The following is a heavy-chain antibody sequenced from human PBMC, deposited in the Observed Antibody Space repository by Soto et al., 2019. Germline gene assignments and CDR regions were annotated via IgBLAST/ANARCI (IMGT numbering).Heavy chain of an antibody. CDR3: ARLYCTTSTCDSWFDP. CDR1: GYTFTTFW. CDR2: IDPRDSYV. V-gene: IGHV5-10-1*01. D-gene: IGHD2-2*01. J-gene: IGHJ5*02. Sequence: GESLKISCTGFGYTFTTFWISWVRQMPGKGLEWMGRIDPRDSYVNYSPSFQGHATISVDKSISTAYLQWGSLKASDTAMYYCARLYCTTSTCDSWFDPWGQGTLVTVSS.